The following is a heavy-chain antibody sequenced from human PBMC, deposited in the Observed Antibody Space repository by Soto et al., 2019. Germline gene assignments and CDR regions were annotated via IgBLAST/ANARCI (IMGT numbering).Heavy chain of an antibody. V-gene: IGHV3-74*01. CDR1: GFTFGNYW. CDR2: ISDYGRI. J-gene: IGHJ4*02. D-gene: IGHD1-1*01. Sequence: GGSLRLSCAASGFTFGNYWMHWVRQAPGKGLVWVSRISDYGRINYADSVKDRFIISRDDAKNELDLQLNDLRAEDTAMYYCARGGLEPFDHWGQGARVTVSS. CDR3: ARGGLEPFDH.